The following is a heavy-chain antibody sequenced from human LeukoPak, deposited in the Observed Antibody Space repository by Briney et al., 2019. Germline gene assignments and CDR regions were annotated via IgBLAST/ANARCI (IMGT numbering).Heavy chain of an antibody. Sequence: DPSETLSLTCAVYGGSFSGYYWSWIRQPPGKGLEWIGEINHSGSTNYNPSLKSRVTISVDTSKNQFSLKLSSVTAADTAVYYCARARTKSVGAKEEIWVFRAPVIYFDYWGQGTLVTVSS. D-gene: IGHD1-26*01. V-gene: IGHV4-34*01. J-gene: IGHJ4*02. CDR2: INHSGST. CDR1: GGSFSGYY. CDR3: ARARTKSVGAKEEIWVFRAPVIYFDY.